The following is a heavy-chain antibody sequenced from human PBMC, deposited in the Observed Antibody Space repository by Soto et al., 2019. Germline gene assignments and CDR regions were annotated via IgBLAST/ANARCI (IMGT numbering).Heavy chain of an antibody. Sequence: SETLSLTCAVYGGSFSGYYWSWIRQPPGKGLEWIGEINHSGSTNYNPSLKSRVTISVDTSKNQFSLKLSSVTAADTAVYYCARVGDIVVVPAATEFDYWGQGTLVTVSS. D-gene: IGHD2-2*01. CDR2: INHSGST. J-gene: IGHJ4*02. V-gene: IGHV4-34*01. CDR1: GGSFSGYY. CDR3: ARVGDIVVVPAATEFDY.